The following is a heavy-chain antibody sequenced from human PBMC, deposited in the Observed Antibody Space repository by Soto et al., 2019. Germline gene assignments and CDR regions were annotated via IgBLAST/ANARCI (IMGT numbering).Heavy chain of an antibody. D-gene: IGHD2-8*01. J-gene: IGHJ6*02. CDR1: GGSFSGYY. CDR3: AREEVSQWFTKGCCLLDV. CDR2: INHSGST. Sequence: ETLSLTYAVYGGSFSGYYWSWIRQPPGKGLEWIGEINHSGSTNYNPSLKSRVTISVDTSKNQFSLKLSSVTAADTAVFYCAREEVSQWFTKGCCLLDVWGQGSTVTVS. V-gene: IGHV4-34*01.